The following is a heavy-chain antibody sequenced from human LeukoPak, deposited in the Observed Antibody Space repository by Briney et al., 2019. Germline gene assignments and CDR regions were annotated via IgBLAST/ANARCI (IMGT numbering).Heavy chain of an antibody. V-gene: IGHV1-18*01. D-gene: IGHD4-17*01. J-gene: IGHJ6*02. CDR3: ARVPHGDPDSYYYYGMDV. CDR2: ISAYNGNT. CDR1: GYTFTSYG. Sequence: GASVKVSCKASGYTFTSYGISWVRQAPGQGLEWMGLISAYNGNTNYAQKLQGRVTMTTDTSTSTAYMELTSLRSDDTAVYYCARVPHGDPDSYYYYGMDVWGQGTPVTVSS.